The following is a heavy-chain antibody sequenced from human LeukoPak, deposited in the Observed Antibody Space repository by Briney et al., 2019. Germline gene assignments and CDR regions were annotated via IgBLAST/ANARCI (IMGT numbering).Heavy chain of an antibody. J-gene: IGHJ6*02. CDR3: ARSYGMDV. CDR2: IGSDSKT. V-gene: IGHV3-23*01. Sequence: GGSLRLSCAASGFTFSGFAMTWVRQAPGKGLEWVSSIGSDSKTYYSESVKGRFAISRDNSKSTLFLQMNSLRAEDTALYYCARSYGMDVWGQGTTVTVSS. CDR1: GFTFSGFA.